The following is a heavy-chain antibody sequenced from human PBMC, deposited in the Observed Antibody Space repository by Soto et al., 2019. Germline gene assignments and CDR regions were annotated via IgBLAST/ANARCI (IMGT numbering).Heavy chain of an antibody. Sequence: GGSLRLSCAASGFTFSSYGMHWVRQAPGKGLEWVAVISYDGSNKYYADSVKGRFTISRDNSKNTLYLQMNSLRAEDTAVYYCVNTKAVSGYDYLGAFNIWGQGTMVTVSS. CDR3: VNTKAVSGYDYLGAFNI. CDR2: ISYDGSNK. V-gene: IGHV3-30*18. D-gene: IGHD5-12*01. J-gene: IGHJ3*02. CDR1: GFTFSSYG.